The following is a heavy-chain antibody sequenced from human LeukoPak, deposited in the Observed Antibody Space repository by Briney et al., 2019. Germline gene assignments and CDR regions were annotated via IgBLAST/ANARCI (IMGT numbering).Heavy chain of an antibody. Sequence: GASVKVSCKASGYTFTSYDINWVRQATGQGLEWMGWMNPNSGNTGYAQKFQGRVTITRNTSISTAYMELSSLRSDDTAVYYCARDYCSSTSCYRDDYWGQGTLVTVSS. CDR3: ARDYCSSTSCYRDDY. V-gene: IGHV1-8*03. D-gene: IGHD2-2*02. CDR1: GYTFTSYD. J-gene: IGHJ4*02. CDR2: MNPNSGNT.